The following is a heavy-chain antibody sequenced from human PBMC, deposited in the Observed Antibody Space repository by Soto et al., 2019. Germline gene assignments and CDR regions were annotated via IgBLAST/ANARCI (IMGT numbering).Heavy chain of an antibody. D-gene: IGHD6-19*01. CDR3: ARYSSGWEYYFDY. CDR1: GGSISSSNW. V-gene: IGHV4-4*02. CDR2: IYHSGST. J-gene: IGHJ4*02. Sequence: LSLTCAVSGGSISSSNWWSWVRQPPGKGLEWIGEIYHSGSTNYNPSLKSRVTISVDKSKNQFSLKLSSVTAADTAVYYCARYSSGWEYYFDYWGQGTLVTVSS.